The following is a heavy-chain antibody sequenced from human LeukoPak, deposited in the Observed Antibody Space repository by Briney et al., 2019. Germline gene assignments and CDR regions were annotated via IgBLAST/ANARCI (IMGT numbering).Heavy chain of an antibody. V-gene: IGHV1-2*02. CDR2: INPNSGGT. D-gene: IGHD3-9*01. CDR3: ARVRTAGYYDILTGYRVFDY. Sequence: GASVKVSCKASGYTFPGYYMHWVRQAPGQGLEWMGWINPNSGGTNYAQKFQGRVTMTRDTSISTAYMELSRLRSDDTAVYYCARVRTAGYYDILTGYRVFDYWGQGTLVTVSS. CDR1: GYTFPGYY. J-gene: IGHJ4*02.